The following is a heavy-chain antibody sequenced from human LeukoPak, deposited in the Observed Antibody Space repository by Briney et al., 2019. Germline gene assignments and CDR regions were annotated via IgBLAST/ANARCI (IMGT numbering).Heavy chain of an antibody. J-gene: IGHJ4*02. D-gene: IGHD3-10*01. CDR1: GFTFSSYA. CDR3: AKEQGWFGECSTY. Sequence: GGSLRLSCAASGFTFSSYAMSWVRQAPGKGLEWVSAIGGNGGSTYYAESVKGRFTISRDNSKNTLYLQTDSLRADDTALYYCAKEQGWFGECSTYWGQGTLVTVSS. CDR2: IGGNGGST. V-gene: IGHV3-23*01.